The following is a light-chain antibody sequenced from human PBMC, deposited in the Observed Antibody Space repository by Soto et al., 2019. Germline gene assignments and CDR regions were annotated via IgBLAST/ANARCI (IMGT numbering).Light chain of an antibody. CDR2: RNT. V-gene: IGLV1-47*01. Sequence: QSVLTQPPSASGTPGQRVTISCSGSSSNIGSSYVYWYQQLPGTAPKRLIYRNTHRPSGVPARFSCSKSVTSASLAISGLRSEAEADYYCAAWDDSLSGVVFGGGTKLTVL. CDR3: AAWDDSLSGVV. CDR1: SSNIGSSY. J-gene: IGLJ2*01.